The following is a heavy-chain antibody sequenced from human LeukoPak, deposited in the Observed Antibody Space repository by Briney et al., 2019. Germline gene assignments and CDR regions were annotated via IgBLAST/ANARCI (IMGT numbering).Heavy chain of an antibody. CDR2: IWYDGSNK. CDR3: SGSSSWYPSYCDY. CDR1: GFTFSSYG. V-gene: IGHV3-33*01. J-gene: IGHJ4*02. Sequence: PGRSLRLSCAASGFTFSSYGMHWVRQAPGKGLEWVAVIWYDGSNKYYADSVKGRFTISRDNSKNTLYLQMNSLRAEDTAVYYCSGSSSWYPSYCDYWGQGTLVTVSS. D-gene: IGHD6-13*01.